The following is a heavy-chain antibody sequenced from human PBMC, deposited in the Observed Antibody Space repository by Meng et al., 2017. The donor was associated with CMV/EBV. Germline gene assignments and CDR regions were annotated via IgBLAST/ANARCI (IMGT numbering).Heavy chain of an antibody. D-gene: IGHD1-26*01. CDR3: ARGVGGWFDP. Sequence: QVQLQQWGAGLLKPSDTLSPTCAVYGGSFSGYYWSWIRQPPGKGLEWIGEINHSGSTNYNPSLKSRVTISVDTSKNQFSLKLSSATAADMAVYYCARGVGGWFDPWGQGTLVTVSS. CDR1: GGSFSGYY. V-gene: IGHV4-34*01. J-gene: IGHJ5*02. CDR2: INHSGST.